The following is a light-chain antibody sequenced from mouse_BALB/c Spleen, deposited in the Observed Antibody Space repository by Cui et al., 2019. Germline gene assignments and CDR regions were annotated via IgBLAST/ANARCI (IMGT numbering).Light chain of an antibody. Sequence: HIVLTQSPAIMSAPLGERVTMTCTASSSVSSSYLHWYQQKPGSSPKLWIYSTSNLASGVPARFSGSGSGTSYSLTISSMEAEDAATYYCHQYHRSPYTFGGGTKLEIK. J-gene: IGKJ2*01. CDR1: SSVSSSY. CDR3: HQYHRSPYT. CDR2: STS. V-gene: IGKV4-74*01.